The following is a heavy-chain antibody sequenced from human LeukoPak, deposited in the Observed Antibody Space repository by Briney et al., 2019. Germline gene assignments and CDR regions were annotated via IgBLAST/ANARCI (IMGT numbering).Heavy chain of an antibody. V-gene: IGHV4-4*02. J-gene: IGHJ6*02. CDR1: GDSIATNKW. CDR2: AHHTGVT. CDR3: ARDRDGMVF. Sequence: SETLSLTCAVSGDSIATNKWWTWVRQSPGKGLEWIGAAHHTGVTYYTPSLKSRVTILLDKSKNQFSLNLRSMTAADTAMYYCARDRDGMVFWGQGTTVTVSS.